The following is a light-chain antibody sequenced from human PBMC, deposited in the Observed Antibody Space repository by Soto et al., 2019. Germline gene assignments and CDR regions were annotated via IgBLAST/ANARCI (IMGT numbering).Light chain of an antibody. V-gene: IGKV1-5*03. CDR3: QQYRTYWT. J-gene: IGKJ1*01. Sequence: DIQMTQSPSTLSASVGDRVTITCRASQSIDTWLAWYQQKPGKVPKVLIYKASNLESGVPSRFSSSGSGTEFTLTISSLQPDDFATYYCQQYRTYWTFGQGTKLEIK. CDR2: KAS. CDR1: QSIDTW.